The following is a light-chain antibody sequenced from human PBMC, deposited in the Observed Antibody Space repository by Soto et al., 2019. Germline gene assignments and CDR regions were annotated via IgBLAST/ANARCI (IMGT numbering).Light chain of an antibody. V-gene: IGKV1-27*01. CDR1: QGIRNF. Sequence: DIQMTQSPTSLSASVGDRVTITCRASQGIRNFVAWYQQKPGKAPKLLIYAASTLQSGVPSRFSGSGSGTDFPLPINRLQPEDVATYSCQKYSSVPVFGPGTKVEIK. CDR3: QKYSSVPV. CDR2: AAS. J-gene: IGKJ3*01.